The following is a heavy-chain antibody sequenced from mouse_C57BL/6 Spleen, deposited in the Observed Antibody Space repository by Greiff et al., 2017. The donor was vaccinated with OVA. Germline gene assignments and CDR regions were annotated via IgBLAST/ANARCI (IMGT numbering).Heavy chain of an antibody. CDR1: GYSITSGYY. D-gene: IGHD1-1*01. Sequence: EVKLQESGPGLVKPSQSLSLTCSVTGYSITSGYYWNWIRQFPGNKLEWMGYISYDGSNNYNPSLKNRISITRDTSKTQFFLKLNSVTTEDTATYYCARCHYYGSLFDYWGQGTTLTVSS. V-gene: IGHV3-6*01. J-gene: IGHJ2*01. CDR3: ARCHYYGSLFDY. CDR2: ISYDGSN.